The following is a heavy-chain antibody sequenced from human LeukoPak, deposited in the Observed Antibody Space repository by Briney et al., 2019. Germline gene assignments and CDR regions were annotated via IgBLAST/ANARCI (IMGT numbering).Heavy chain of an antibody. CDR1: GGTISSDY. Sequence: SETLSLTCTVSGGTISSDYWSWIRQPAGKGLEWIGRIYTSGSTNYNPSLKSRVTISVDKSKNQFSLKLSSVTAADTAVYYCARDRGRYPYYFDYWGQGTLVTVSS. V-gene: IGHV4-4*07. CDR3: ARDRGRYPYYFDY. J-gene: IGHJ4*02. CDR2: IYTSGST. D-gene: IGHD1-26*01.